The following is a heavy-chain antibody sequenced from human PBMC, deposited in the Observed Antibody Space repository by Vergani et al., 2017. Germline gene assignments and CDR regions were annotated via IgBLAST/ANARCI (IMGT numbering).Heavy chain of an antibody. D-gene: IGHD2-2*01. J-gene: IGHJ5*02. CDR3: ARHSPAANWFDP. CDR2: IYHSGST. Sequence: QVQLQESGPGLVKPSETLSLTCAVSGHSISSGYYWGWIRQPPGKGLEWIGSIYHSGSTYYNPSLKSRVTISVDTSKNQFSLKLSSVTAADTAVYYCARHSPAANWFDPWGQGTLVTVSS. V-gene: IGHV4-38-2*01. CDR1: GHSISSGYY.